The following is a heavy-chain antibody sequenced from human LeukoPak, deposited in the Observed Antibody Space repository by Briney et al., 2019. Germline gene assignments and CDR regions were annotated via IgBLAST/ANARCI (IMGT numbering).Heavy chain of an antibody. Sequence: PGGSLRLSCAASGFTFSDYSMNWVRQAPGKGLEWVSYIGGRTTAINYADSVKGRFTISRDNAKTSLYLQMNSLRAEDTAVYYCARDGGGWVIGYWGQGTLVTVSS. V-gene: IGHV3-48*04. CDR1: GFTFSDYS. D-gene: IGHD6-19*01. CDR2: IGGRTTAI. J-gene: IGHJ4*02. CDR3: ARDGGGWVIGY.